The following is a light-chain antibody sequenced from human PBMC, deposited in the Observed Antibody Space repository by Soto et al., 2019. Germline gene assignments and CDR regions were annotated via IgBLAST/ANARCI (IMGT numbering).Light chain of an antibody. V-gene: IGKV3D-20*02. CDR2: GTS. CDR3: QQRNK. Sequence: PGERATLSCRASQSVSSTYLAWYQQQPGQAPRLLMSGTSNRATGTPDRFSGSGSGTDFTLTISRLEPEDFAVYYCQQRNKFGQGTRLEIK. CDR1: QSVSSTY. J-gene: IGKJ5*01.